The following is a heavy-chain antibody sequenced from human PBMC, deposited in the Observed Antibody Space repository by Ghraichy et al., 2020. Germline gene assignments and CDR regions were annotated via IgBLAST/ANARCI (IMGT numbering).Heavy chain of an antibody. J-gene: IGHJ4*02. Sequence: GGSLRLSCAASGFTFDEYAMHWVRQAPGKGLECVSLISGDGTSRYYADSVQGRFTISRDNSRNSLYLQMNSLRPEDTAFYYCAKVNYYYGSSGYEYHYDSWGQGTLVTVSS. CDR3: AKVNYYYGSSGYEYHYDS. CDR2: ISGDGTSR. D-gene: IGHD3-22*01. V-gene: IGHV3-43*02. CDR1: GFTFDEYA.